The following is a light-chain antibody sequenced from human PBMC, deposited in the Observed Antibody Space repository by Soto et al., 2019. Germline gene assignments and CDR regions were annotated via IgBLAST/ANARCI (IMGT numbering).Light chain of an antibody. CDR2: DAS. J-gene: IGKJ2*01. CDR3: QQRSTWPYT. V-gene: IGKV3-11*01. Sequence: EIVLTQSPATLYLSPGERATLSCRASQSVSSYLAWYQQKPGQAPRLLIYDASNRATGIPARFIGSGSGTAFTLTISSLEPEDFAVYYCQQRSTWPYTFGQGTKLEIK. CDR1: QSVSSY.